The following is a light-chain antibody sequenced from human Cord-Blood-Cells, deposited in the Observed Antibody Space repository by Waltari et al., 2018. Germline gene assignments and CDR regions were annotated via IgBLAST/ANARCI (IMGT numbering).Light chain of an antibody. J-gene: IGKJ2*03. V-gene: IGKV1-39*01. Sequence: DIQMTPSPSSLSASVGDRVTITCRASQSISSYLNWYQQKPGKAPKLLIYAASSLQRGVPSRFSRSGSVTDFTLTISSLQPEDFATYYSQQSYSTPYSFGQGTKLEI. CDR3: QQSYSTPYS. CDR2: AAS. CDR1: QSISSY.